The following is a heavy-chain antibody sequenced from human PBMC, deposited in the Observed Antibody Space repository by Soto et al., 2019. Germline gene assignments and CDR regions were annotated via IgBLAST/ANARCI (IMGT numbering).Heavy chain of an antibody. CDR3: AKVPYYYYYYYMDV. V-gene: IGHV3-23*01. CDR1: GFTSSSYA. Sequence: GGSLRLSCAASGFTSSSYAMSWVRQAPGKGLGWVSAISGSGGSTYYADSVKGRFTISRDNSKNTLYLQMNSLRAEDTAVYYCAKVPYYYYYYYMDVWGKGTTVTVSS. CDR2: ISGSGGST. J-gene: IGHJ6*03.